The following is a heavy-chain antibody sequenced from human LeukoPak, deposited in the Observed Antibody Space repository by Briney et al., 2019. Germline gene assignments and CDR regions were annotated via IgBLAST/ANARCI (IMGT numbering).Heavy chain of an antibody. CDR2: MNPNSGNT. V-gene: IGHV1-8*03. CDR3: ARGFGSYYVYYYYYGMDV. CDR1: GGTFSSYA. D-gene: IGHD1-26*01. Sequence: GASVKVSCKASGGTFSSYAINWVRQATGQGLEWMGWMNPNSGNTGYAQKFQGRVTITRNTSISTAYMELSSLRSEDTAVYYCARGFGSYYVYYYYYGMDVWGQGTTVTVSS. J-gene: IGHJ6*02.